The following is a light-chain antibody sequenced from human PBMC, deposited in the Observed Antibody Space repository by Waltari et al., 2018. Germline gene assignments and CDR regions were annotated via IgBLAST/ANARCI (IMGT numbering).Light chain of an antibody. CDR2: TND. J-gene: IGLJ1*01. CDR1: SSNIGVNV. V-gene: IGLV1-44*01. Sequence: QSVLTQPPSASGTPGQRVTISCSGSSSNIGVNVVNWYQHFPGTAPILLIFTNDQRPSGVPDRFSGSKSGTSASLAISGLQSEEEADYYCAVWDDNLSGVVFGAGTKVAVL. CDR3: AVWDDNLSGVV.